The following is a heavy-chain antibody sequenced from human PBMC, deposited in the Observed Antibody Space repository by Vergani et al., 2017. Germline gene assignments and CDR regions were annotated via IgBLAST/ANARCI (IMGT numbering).Heavy chain of an antibody. CDR3: AKHFRGWGIDY. J-gene: IGHJ4*02. D-gene: IGHD3-16*01. Sequence: QVQLVESGGGVVQPGGSLRLSCATSGFPLSNYDMQWIRQGPGKGLEFVAFIQFDGSNQYYADSVKGRFTLSRDFSKNTLYLQMNSLRTDDTATYYCAKHFRGWGIDYWGQGTQVIVSS. CDR2: IQFDGSNQ. CDR1: GFPLSNYD. V-gene: IGHV3-30*02.